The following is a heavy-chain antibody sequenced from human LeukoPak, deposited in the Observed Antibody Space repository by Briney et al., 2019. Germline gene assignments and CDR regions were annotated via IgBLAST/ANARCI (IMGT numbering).Heavy chain of an antibody. CDR2: ISSSGSTI. D-gene: IGHD3-22*01. CDR1: GFTFSDYY. CDR3: ARAGRYYYDSSGYLQP. J-gene: IGHJ4*02. V-gene: IGHV3-11*01. Sequence: GGSLRLSCAASGFTFSDYYMSWIRQAPGKGLEWVSYISSSGSTIYYADSVKGRFTISRDNAKNSLYLQMNSLRAEDTAVFYCARAGRYYYDSSGYLQPWGQGTLVTVSS.